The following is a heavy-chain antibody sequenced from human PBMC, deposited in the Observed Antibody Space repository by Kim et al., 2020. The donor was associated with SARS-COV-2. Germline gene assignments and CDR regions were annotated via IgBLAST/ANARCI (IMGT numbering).Heavy chain of an antibody. Sequence: TYAQKLQGRVTITTDTSTSTAYMGLRSLRSDDTAVYYCARASRRSALDYWGQGTLVTVSS. D-gene: IGHD6-25*01. V-gene: IGHV1-18*01. CDR3: ARASRRSALDY. J-gene: IGHJ4*02.